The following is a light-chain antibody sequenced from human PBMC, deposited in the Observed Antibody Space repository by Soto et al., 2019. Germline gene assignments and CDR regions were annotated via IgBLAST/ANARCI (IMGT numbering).Light chain of an antibody. CDR2: DVS. CDR1: SSDVGGYEY. V-gene: IGLV2-14*03. Sequence: QSALTQPASVSGSPGQSITISCTGTSSDVGGYEYVSWYQQHPGKAPKRIIYDVSDRPSGVSNRFSGSKSGNTASLAISGXXXXXXXXXYCSSYTTSSPLGVFGTGTKLTVL. J-gene: IGLJ1*01. CDR3: SSYTTSSPLGV.